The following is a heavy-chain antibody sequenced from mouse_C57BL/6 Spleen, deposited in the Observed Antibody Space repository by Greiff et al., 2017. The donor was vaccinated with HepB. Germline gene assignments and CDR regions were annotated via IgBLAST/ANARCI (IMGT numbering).Heavy chain of an antibody. CDR3: ARRVTTVVADYFDY. Sequence: VMLVESGPELVKPGASVKISCKASGYAFSSSWMNWVKQRPGKGLEWIGRIYPGDGDTNYNGKFKGKATLTADKSSSTAYMQLSSLTSEDSAVYFCARRVTTVVADYFDYWGQGTTLTVSS. D-gene: IGHD1-1*01. CDR1: GYAFSSSW. J-gene: IGHJ2*01. V-gene: IGHV1-82*01. CDR2: IYPGDGDT.